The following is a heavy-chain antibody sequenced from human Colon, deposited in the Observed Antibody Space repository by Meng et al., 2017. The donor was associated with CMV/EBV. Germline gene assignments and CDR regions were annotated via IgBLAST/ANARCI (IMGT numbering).Heavy chain of an antibody. CDR2: INEDGSEI. CDR1: GFTFSSHW. J-gene: IGHJ4*02. D-gene: IGHD3/OR15-3a*01. Sequence: GESLKISCAASGFTFSSHWMTWVRQAPGQGLEWVANINEDGSEIRYVDSVKGRFIISRDNTKNSLSLQMNILRAGHTATYYCARQSLDTGYRMFDLWGQGTLVTVSS. CDR3: ARQSLDTGYRMFDL. V-gene: IGHV3-7*01.